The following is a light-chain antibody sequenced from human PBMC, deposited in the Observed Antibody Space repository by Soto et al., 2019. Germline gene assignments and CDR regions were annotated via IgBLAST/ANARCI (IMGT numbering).Light chain of an antibody. Sequence: EIALTQSPGTLSLSPGERATLSCRASQSVPGDSSGWYQQIRGQAPRLLIYRTSSMATGIPDRFSSSVSGTDLHLTISRLAGEVFAEYFCQKYGCAPLTFGGRTKMEIK. CDR1: QSVPGDS. CDR3: QKYGCAPLT. J-gene: IGKJ4*01. V-gene: IGKV3-20*01. CDR2: RTS.